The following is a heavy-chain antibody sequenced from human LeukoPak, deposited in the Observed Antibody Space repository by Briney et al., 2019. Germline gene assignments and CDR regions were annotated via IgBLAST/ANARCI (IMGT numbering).Heavy chain of an antibody. CDR1: GYTFTSYA. CDR2: INAGNGNT. D-gene: IGHD4-17*01. CDR3: ARTTSYSYYYYYGMDV. Sequence: ASVKVSCKASGYTFTSYAMHWVRQAPGQRLEWMGWINAGNGNTKYSQKFQGRVTITRDTSASTAHMELSSLRSEDTAVYYCARTTSYSYYYYYGMDVWGQGTTVTVSS. V-gene: IGHV1-3*01. J-gene: IGHJ6*02.